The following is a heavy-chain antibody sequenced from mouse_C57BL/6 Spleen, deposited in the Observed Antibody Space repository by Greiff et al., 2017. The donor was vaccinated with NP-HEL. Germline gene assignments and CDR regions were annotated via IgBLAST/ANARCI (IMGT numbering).Heavy chain of an antibody. CDR3: ARRVITTVVAHWYFDV. CDR1: GFTFSDYG. V-gene: IGHV5-17*01. D-gene: IGHD1-1*01. CDR2: ISSGSSTI. J-gene: IGHJ1*03. Sequence: EVQVVESGGGLVKPGGSLKLSCAASGFTFSDYGMHWVRQAPEKGLEWVAYISSGSSTIYYADTVKGRFTISRDNAKNTLFLQMTSLRSEDTAMYYCARRVITTVVAHWYFDVWGTGTTVTVSS.